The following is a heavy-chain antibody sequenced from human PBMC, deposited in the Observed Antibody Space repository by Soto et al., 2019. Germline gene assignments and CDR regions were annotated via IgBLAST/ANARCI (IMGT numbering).Heavy chain of an antibody. V-gene: IGHV3-15*01. CDR1: GFTFSNAW. D-gene: IGHD6-13*01. Sequence: EVQLVETGGGLVKPGGSLRLSCAASGFTFSNAWMSWVRQAPGKGLEWVGRIKSKTDGGTTDYAAPVKGRFTISRDDSKNTLYLQMNSLKTEDTAVYYCTTDPLRGYSRSWSYFDYWGQGTLVTVSS. CDR3: TTDPLRGYSRSWSYFDY. J-gene: IGHJ4*02. CDR2: IKSKTDGGTT.